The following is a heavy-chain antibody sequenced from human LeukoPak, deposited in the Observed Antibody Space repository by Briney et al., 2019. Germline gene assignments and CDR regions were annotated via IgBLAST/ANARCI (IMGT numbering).Heavy chain of an antibody. V-gene: IGHV4-61*05. CDR1: GGSISSSSYY. J-gene: IGHJ3*02. CDR2: IYTSGST. Sequence: SETLSLTCTVSGGSISSSSYYWSWIRQPPGKGLEWIGYIYTSGSTNYNPSLKSRVTISVDTSKNQFSLKLSSVTAADTAVYYCARFDGYSSSSGTFDIWGQGTMVTVSS. CDR3: ARFDGYSSSSGTFDI. D-gene: IGHD6-6*01.